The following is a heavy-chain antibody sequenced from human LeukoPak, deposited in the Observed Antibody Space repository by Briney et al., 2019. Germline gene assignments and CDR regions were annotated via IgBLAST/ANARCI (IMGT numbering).Heavy chain of an antibody. J-gene: IGHJ4*02. D-gene: IGHD4-11*01. V-gene: IGHV3-23*01. CDR2: TSTSGGST. CDR3: ASKYSVRAVQDY. CDR1: GFTFSSYD. Sequence: GGSLSLTCAASGFTFSSYDMSWVRQAPGKGLEWVSATSTSGGSTYYADSVKGRFTISRDNSKNTLYLQMDSLRVEDTAVYYCASKYSVRAVQDYWGQGTLVTVSS.